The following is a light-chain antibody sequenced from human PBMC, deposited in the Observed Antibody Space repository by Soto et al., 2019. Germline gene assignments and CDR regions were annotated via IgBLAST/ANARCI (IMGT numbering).Light chain of an antibody. CDR2: GAS. V-gene: IGKV3-15*01. CDR3: QQYNKWPLIT. Sequence: EIVMTQSPGTLSVSPGERATLSWRASQSVGSSLAWYQQEPGQAPRLLIYGASTRATGIPARFSGSGSGTEFTLPISGLQSEDFAIYYCQQYNKWPLITFGQGTRLEIK. J-gene: IGKJ5*01. CDR1: QSVGSS.